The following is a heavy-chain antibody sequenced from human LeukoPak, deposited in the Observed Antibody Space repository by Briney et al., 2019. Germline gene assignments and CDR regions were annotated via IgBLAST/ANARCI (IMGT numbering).Heavy chain of an antibody. J-gene: IGHJ3*02. V-gene: IGHV1-2*06. CDR3: AVLVVIAAADDAFDI. CDR2: INTKNGDT. D-gene: IGHD2-15*01. CDR1: GYTFTVYY. Sequence: GASVKVSCKASGYTFTVYYMHWVRQAPGQGLEWMGRINTKNGDTDYPQNFQGRVTMTRDTSINTAYMELRRLRSDDTAVYYCAVLVVIAAADDAFDIWGQGTMVTVSP.